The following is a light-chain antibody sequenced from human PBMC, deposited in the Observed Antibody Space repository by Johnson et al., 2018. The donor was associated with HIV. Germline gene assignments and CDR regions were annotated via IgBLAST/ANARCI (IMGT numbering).Light chain of an antibody. V-gene: IGLV1-51*01. J-gene: IGLJ1*01. CDR1: SSNIGNNY. Sequence: QSVLTQPPSVSAAPGQKVTISCSGSSSNIGNNYVSWYQQIPGTAPKLLIYDNNKRPSGIPDRFSGSKSGTSATLGITGLQTGDEGDYYCGTWGSSLSAGRVFGTGTKVTVL. CDR2: DNN. CDR3: GTWGSSLSAGRV.